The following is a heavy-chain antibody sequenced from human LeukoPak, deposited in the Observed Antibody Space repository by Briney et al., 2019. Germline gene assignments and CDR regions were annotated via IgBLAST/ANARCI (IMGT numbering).Heavy chain of an antibody. V-gene: IGHV1-2*02. CDR2: INPNSGGT. Sequence: GASVKVSCKASGYTFTDYYMHWVRQAPGQGLDWMGWINPNSGGTNYAQKFQGRVTMTRDTSISTVYMELNRLTSDDTAVYYCARGFHLWFGELWSHRYRNYYMDVWGKGTTVTVSS. CDR3: ARGFHLWFGELWSHRYRNYYMDV. D-gene: IGHD3-10*01. CDR1: GYTFTDYY. J-gene: IGHJ6*03.